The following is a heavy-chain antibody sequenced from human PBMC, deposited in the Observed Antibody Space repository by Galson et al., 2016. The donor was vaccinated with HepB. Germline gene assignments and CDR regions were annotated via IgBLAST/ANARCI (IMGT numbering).Heavy chain of an antibody. V-gene: IGHV4-4*07. D-gene: IGHD3-10*01. CDR1: GDSVSRDY. Sequence: ETLSLTCTVSGDSVSRDYWSWVRQPAGKGMEWLGRIYSGGSATYNPSLRGRIAMSIDTSNNHFSLQLTSVTAADTALYFCARDKGSGNCYKGATWGQGMLVSVTS. CDR2: IYSGGSA. CDR3: ARDKGSGNCYKGAT. J-gene: IGHJ4*02.